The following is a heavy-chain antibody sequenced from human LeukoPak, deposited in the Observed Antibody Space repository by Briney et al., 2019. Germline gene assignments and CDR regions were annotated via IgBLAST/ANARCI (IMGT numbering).Heavy chain of an antibody. CDR1: GFTFSSYA. J-gene: IGHJ3*01. Sequence: GGSLRLYCAASGFTFSSYAMSWVRQAPGKGLEWVSRIYSDGSSTTYADSVRGRFTIFRDNAKNTVYLQMNTLRAEDTAMYYCATDAGHAFSFWGQGTMVTVSS. CDR3: ATDAGHAFSF. CDR2: IYSDGSST. V-gene: IGHV3-74*01.